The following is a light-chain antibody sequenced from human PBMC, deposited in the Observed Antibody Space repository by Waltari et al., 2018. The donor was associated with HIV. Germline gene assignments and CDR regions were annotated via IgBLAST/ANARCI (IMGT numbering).Light chain of an antibody. CDR3: SSNTTDNTWV. J-gene: IGLJ3*02. Sequence: QSVLTQPASVSGSPGQPISISCTGASSDINYFNSVSWYQQHTGKAPKLIIFEVTKRPSGVSSRLSGSKSGNTAFLTISGLQADDEADYYCSSNTTDNTWVFGGGTKVTVL. CDR2: EVT. CDR1: SSDINYFNS. V-gene: IGLV2-14*01.